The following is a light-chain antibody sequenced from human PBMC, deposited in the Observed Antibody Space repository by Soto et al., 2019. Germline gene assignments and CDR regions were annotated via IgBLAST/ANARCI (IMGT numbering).Light chain of an antibody. CDR1: QGIGND. CDR3: LQHNTFPFT. J-gene: IGKJ3*01. V-gene: IGKV1-17*01. CDR2: AAS. Sequence: DLQMTQSPSSLSASVGDRVTITCRASQGIGNDLGWYQQKPGKAPKRLMSAASRLQSGVPSRFSGSGSGTEFTLTISSLQPEDFATYYCLQHNTFPFTFGPGTKVDIK.